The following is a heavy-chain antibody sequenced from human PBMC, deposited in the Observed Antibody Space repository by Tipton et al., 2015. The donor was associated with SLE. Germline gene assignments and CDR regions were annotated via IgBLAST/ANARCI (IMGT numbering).Heavy chain of an antibody. CDR2: IYNSGST. Sequence: TLSLTCTVSGDSINSGYYYWSWIRQPAGKGLEFIGRIYNSGSTNYNPSLKSRVTISLDTSKNQFSLKLTSATAADTAVYYCARLNDFWGGYYDFWGQGTLVTVSS. J-gene: IGHJ4*02. D-gene: IGHD3-3*01. V-gene: IGHV4-61*02. CDR1: GDSINSGYYY. CDR3: ARLNDFWGGYYDF.